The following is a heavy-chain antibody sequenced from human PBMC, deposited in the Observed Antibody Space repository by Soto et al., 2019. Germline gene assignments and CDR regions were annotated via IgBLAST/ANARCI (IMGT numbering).Heavy chain of an antibody. D-gene: IGHD5-18*01. V-gene: IGHV3-21*01. CDR3: ARDLSPKAAMAHDDFDI. Sequence: GGSLRLSCAASGFTFSSYSMNWVRQAPGKGLEWVSSISSSSSYIYYADSVKGRFTISRDNAKNSLYLQMNSLRAEDTAVYYCARDLSPKAAMAHDDFDIWGQGTMVT. J-gene: IGHJ3*02. CDR1: GFTFSSYS. CDR2: ISSSSSYI.